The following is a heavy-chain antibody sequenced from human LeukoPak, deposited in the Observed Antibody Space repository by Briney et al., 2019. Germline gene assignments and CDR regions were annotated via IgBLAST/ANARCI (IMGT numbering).Heavy chain of an antibody. V-gene: IGHV4-59*08. CDR2: MYYSGDS. CDR3: ATYTRHCSGGTCYSIDY. CDR1: GDSISSYH. Sequence: SETLSLTCTVSGDSISSYHWTWIRQSPGRGLEWIGYMYYSGDSNYNLSLKSRVTISLDTSNNQDFLKLSSVTAADTAIYYCATYTRHCSGGTCYSIDYWGQGTLVTVSS. D-gene: IGHD2-15*01. J-gene: IGHJ4*02.